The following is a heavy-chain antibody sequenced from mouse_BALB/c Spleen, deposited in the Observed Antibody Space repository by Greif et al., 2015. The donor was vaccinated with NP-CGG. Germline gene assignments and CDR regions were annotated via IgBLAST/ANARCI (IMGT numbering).Heavy chain of an antibody. CDR3: ARRYDEFAY. CDR1: GYSITSGYY. Sequence: EESGPGLVKPSQSLSLTCSVTGYSITSGYYWNWIRQFPGNKLEWMGYISYDGSNNYNPSLKNRISITRDTSKNQFFLKLNSVTTEDTATYYCARRYDEFAYWGQGTLVTVSA. CDR2: ISYDGSN. V-gene: IGHV3-6*02. J-gene: IGHJ3*01. D-gene: IGHD2-14*01.